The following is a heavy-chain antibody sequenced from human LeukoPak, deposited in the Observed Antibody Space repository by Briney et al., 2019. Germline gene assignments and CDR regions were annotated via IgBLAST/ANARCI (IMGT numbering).Heavy chain of an antibody. J-gene: IGHJ4*02. D-gene: IGHD3-22*01. Sequence: ASVKVSCKASGYTFTSYDINWVRQATGQGLEWMGWMNPNSGNTGYAQKFQGRVTMTRNTSISTAYMELSSLRSEDTAVYYCARGAVLYDSSGYYYAGYFDYWGQETLVTVSS. CDR2: MNPNSGNT. CDR1: GYTFTSYD. V-gene: IGHV1-8*01. CDR3: ARGAVLYDSSGYYYAGYFDY.